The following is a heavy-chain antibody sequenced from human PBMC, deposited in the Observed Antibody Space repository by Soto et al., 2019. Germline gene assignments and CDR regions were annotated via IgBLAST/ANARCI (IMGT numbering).Heavy chain of an antibody. J-gene: IGHJ6*02. V-gene: IGHV4-59*08. CDR1: SGPSRSHN. CDR2: VYYTGST. D-gene: IGHD3-10*01. Sequence: QVQLQQSGRGLVKPSETLSLTCTVSSGPSRSHNWGWIRQPPGRGLEWIGYVYYTGSTSYNPSLKSRVTISADTSTNHISLTLSSVTAADTAVYYCVRQGIGDLHGLVDVWGQGTTVSVSS. CDR3: VRQGIGDLHGLVDV.